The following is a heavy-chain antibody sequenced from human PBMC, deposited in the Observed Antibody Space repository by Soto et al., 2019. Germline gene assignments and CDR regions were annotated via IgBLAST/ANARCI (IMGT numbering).Heavy chain of an antibody. V-gene: IGHV1-18*01. Sequence: ASVKVSCKASGYTFTKYGFSWVRQAPGQGLEWLGWITTYNGNTYYAEKLQGRVTMTRDTSTSTVYMELRSLRPDDTAVYYCARGGEYLVVVPSNGMDVWG. J-gene: IGHJ6*02. CDR3: ARGGEYLVVVPSNGMDV. D-gene: IGHD2-2*01. CDR1: GYTFTKYG. CDR2: ITTYNGNT.